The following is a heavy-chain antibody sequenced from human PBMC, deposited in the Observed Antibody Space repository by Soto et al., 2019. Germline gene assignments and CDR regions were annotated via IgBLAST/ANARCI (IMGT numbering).Heavy chain of an antibody. J-gene: IGHJ4*02. Sequence: QVQLQESGPGLVKPSQTLSLTCTVSGGSISSGDYYWSWIRQPPGKGLEWIGYIYLSGSTYYNPSLKSRVTISLYTSKKQFSLKLTSVTAADTAVYYCARESGYSVTMGDYWGQGTLVTVSS. D-gene: IGHD4-17*01. V-gene: IGHV4-30-4*01. CDR2: IYLSGST. CDR1: GGSISSGDYY. CDR3: ARESGYSVTMGDY.